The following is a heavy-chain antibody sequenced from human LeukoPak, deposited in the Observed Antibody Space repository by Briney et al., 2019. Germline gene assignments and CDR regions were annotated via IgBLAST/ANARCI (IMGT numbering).Heavy chain of an antibody. CDR3: AKDGCSGGSWQQGCEFDY. J-gene: IGHJ4*02. Sequence: GGSLRLSCAASGFTFSSYWMSWVRQAPGKGLEWVANIKQDGSEKYYVDSVKGRFTISRDNSKNTLYLQMNSLRAEDTAVYYCAKDGCSGGSWQQGCEFDYWGQGTLVTVSS. D-gene: IGHD2-15*01. V-gene: IGHV3-7*03. CDR1: GFTFSSYW. CDR2: IKQDGSEK.